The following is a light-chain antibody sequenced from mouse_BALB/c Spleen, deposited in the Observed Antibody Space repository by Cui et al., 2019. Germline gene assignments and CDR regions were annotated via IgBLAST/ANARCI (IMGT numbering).Light chain of an antibody. CDR2: KAS. V-gene: IGKV11-125*01. J-gene: IGKJ1*01. CDR3: QQGQSYPWT. Sequence: QMNQSPSSLSASLGDTITITCHASQNINVWLSWYQQKPGNIPKLLIYKASNLQTGVPSRFSGSGSGTGFTLTISSLQPEDIATYYCQQGQSYPWTFGGGTKLEIK. CDR1: QNINVW.